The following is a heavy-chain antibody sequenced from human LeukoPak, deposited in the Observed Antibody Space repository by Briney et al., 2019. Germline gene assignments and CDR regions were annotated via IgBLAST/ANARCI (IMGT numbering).Heavy chain of an antibody. D-gene: IGHD3-9*01. V-gene: IGHV3-21*01. J-gene: IGHJ4*02. CDR1: GFTFSSYA. CDR3: ARAYDILTGYYDY. Sequence: PGGSLRLSCAASGFTFSSYAMSWVRQAPGKGLEWVSSISSSNMYYADSMKGRFTISRDNAKNSLYLQMNSLRAEDTAVFYCARAYDILTGYYDYWGQGTLVTVSS. CDR2: ISSSNM.